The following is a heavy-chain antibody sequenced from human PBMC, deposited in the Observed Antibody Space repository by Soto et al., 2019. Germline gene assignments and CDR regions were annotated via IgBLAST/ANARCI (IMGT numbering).Heavy chain of an antibody. CDR3: ARGRHIVVVPAAIYYYCMDV. D-gene: IGHD2-2*01. Sequence: PSETLSLTCAVYGGSFSSYYWSWIRQPPGKGLEWIGEINHSGSTNYNPSLKSRVTISVDTSKNQFSLKLSSVTAADTAVYYCARGRHIVVVPAAIYYYCMDVWGQGTTVTVSS. V-gene: IGHV4-34*01. CDR1: GGSFSSYY. CDR2: INHSGST. J-gene: IGHJ6*02.